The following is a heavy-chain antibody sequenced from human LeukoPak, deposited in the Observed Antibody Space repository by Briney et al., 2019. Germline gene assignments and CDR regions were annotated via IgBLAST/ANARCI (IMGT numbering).Heavy chain of an antibody. D-gene: IGHD2-2*02. J-gene: IGHJ6*03. CDR2: INPNSGDT. Sequence: ASVKVSCKASGYTFTGYYLHWVRQAPGQGLEWMGWINPNSGDTNYAQKFQGRVTMTRDTSISTAYMELSSLRSEDTAVYYCARVAAEVVGVPGAIGFGWLRRDYYYMDVWGKGTTVTVSS. CDR1: GYTFTGYY. CDR3: ARVAAEVVGVPGAIGFGWLRRDYYYMDV. V-gene: IGHV1-2*02.